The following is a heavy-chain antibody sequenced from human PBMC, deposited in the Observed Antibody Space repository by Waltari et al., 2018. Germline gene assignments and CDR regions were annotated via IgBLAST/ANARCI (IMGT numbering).Heavy chain of an antibody. J-gene: IGHJ3*02. CDR1: GGTFSSYA. V-gene: IGHV1-69*08. CDR3: AKSSALLWFRELIGAFDI. Sequence: QVQLVQSGAEVKKPGSSVKVSCKASGGTFSSYAISWVRQAPGQGLEWMGRIIPIFGTANYAQKFQGRVTITADNSKNTLYLQMNSLRAEDTAVYYCAKSSALLWFRELIGAFDIWGQGTMVTVSS. CDR2: IIPIFGTA. D-gene: IGHD3-10*01.